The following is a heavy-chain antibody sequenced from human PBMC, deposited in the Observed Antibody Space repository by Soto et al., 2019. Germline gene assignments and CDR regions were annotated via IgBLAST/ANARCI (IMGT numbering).Heavy chain of an antibody. CDR1: GFTFSSYA. D-gene: IGHD2-15*01. CDR3: GSFDSDIVVVVAATGQLAFDI. CDR2: ISGSGGST. J-gene: IGHJ3*02. V-gene: IGHV3-23*01. Sequence: RXSCAASGFTFSSYAMSWVRQARGKGLEWVSAISGSGGSTYYADSVKGRFTISRDNSKNTLYLQMNSLRAEDTAVYYCGSFDSDIVVVVAATGQLAFDIWGQGTMVTVSS.